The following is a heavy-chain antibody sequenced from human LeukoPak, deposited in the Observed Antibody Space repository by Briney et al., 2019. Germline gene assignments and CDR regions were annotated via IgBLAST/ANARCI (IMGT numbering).Heavy chain of an antibody. CDR1: GGSISSGNYY. J-gene: IGHJ4*02. CDR2: IYYSGST. V-gene: IGHV4-30-4*08. CDR3: ARGRSIGFGEFSDY. D-gene: IGHD3-10*01. Sequence: SETLSLTCTVSGGSISSGNYYWSWIRQPPGKGLEWIGYIYYSGSTYYNPSLKSRVTISIDTSKSQFSLKLSSVTAADTAVYYCARGRSIGFGEFSDYWGQGTLVTVSS.